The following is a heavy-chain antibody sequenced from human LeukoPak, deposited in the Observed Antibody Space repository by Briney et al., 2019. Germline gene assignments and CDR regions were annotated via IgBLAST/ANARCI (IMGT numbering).Heavy chain of an antibody. Sequence: GGSLRLSCAASGFTFSSYSMNWVRQAPGKGLEWVSYISSSSSTIYYADSVKGRFTISRDNAKNSLYLQMNSLRAEDTAVYYCARDKGIAAAGTGDYWGQGTPVTVSS. V-gene: IGHV3-48*01. CDR3: ARDKGIAAAGTGDY. D-gene: IGHD6-13*01. CDR2: ISSSSSTI. CDR1: GFTFSSYS. J-gene: IGHJ4*02.